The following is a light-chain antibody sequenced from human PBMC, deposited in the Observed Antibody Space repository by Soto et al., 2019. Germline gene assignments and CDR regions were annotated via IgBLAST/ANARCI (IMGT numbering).Light chain of an antibody. CDR2: DAS. V-gene: IGKV3-15*01. CDR3: QQYKMWPLT. J-gene: IGKJ4*01. CDR1: QSVASK. Sequence: EIVMTQSPATLSVSPGERATLSCRASQSVASKFAWYQQRPGQAPRLLIYDASTRATGIPARFSGSGSGTEFTLTISSLQSEDFAVYHCQQYKMWPLTFGGGTKVEI.